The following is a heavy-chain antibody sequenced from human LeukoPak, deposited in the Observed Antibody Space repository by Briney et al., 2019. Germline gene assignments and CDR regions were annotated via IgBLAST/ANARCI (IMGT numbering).Heavy chain of an antibody. J-gene: IGHJ4*02. CDR2: IYYSGST. CDR3: VSRRWYYYDSSGSYFDY. V-gene: IGHV4-31*11. D-gene: IGHD3-22*01. CDR1: GGSISSGGYS. Sequence: SETLSLTCAVSGGSISSGGYSWSWIRQPPGKGLEWIGYIYYSGSTYYNPSLKSRVTISVDTSKNQFSLKLSSVTAADTAVYYCVSRRWYYYDSSGSYFDYWGQGTLVTVSS.